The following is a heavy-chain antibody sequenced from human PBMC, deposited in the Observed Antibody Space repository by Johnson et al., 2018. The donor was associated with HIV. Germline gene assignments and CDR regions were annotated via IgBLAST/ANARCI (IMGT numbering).Heavy chain of an antibody. CDR1: GFTFSSFA. Sequence: QVKLVESGGGLVQPGTSLRLSCAASGFTFSSFAMHWVSQAPGKGLEWMAFISYDGSNKYFTDAVRGRFTISRDNSKNTLFLQMNSLRAEDTAVYYCVRRFYDSSAFDIWGQGTLVTVSS. J-gene: IGHJ3*02. CDR3: VRRFYDSSAFDI. V-gene: IGHV3-30-3*01. D-gene: IGHD3-22*01. CDR2: ISYDGSNK.